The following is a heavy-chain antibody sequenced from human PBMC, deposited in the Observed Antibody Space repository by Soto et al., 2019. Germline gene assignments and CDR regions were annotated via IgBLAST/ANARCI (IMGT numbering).Heavy chain of an antibody. J-gene: IGHJ3*02. D-gene: IGHD1-26*01. CDR2: IIPILGSA. Sequence: QVQLVQSGAEVKKPGSSVKVSCKASGGTFSSYAISWVRQAPGQGLEWMGGIIPILGSANYAQKFQDRVTITADESTTTTYMDLSILRSEDAAVYYCASRERVDAFDIWGKGTMVSVSS. CDR3: ASRERVDAFDI. V-gene: IGHV1-69*01. CDR1: GGTFSSYA.